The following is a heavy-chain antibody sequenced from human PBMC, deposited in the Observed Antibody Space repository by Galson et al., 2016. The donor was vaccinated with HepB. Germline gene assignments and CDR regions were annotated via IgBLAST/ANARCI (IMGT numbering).Heavy chain of an antibody. J-gene: IGHJ4*02. V-gene: IGHV5-51*01. Sequence: QSGAEVKKPGESVKISCKGSGYYYPNYWIAWVRQMPGKGLEWMGLIRPGFSTTYHSTSLQGQVTISADKSLKIAYLQWSSLRASDNGFYFCASARDGKFFFDYWAQGTLVTVSS. CDR2: IRPGFSTT. CDR3: ASARDGKFFFDY. D-gene: IGHD5-24*01. CDR1: GYYYPNYW.